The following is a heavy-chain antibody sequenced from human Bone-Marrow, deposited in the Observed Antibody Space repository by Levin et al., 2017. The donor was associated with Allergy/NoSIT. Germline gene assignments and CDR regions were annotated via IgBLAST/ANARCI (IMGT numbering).Heavy chain of an antibody. J-gene: IGHJ6*02. CDR1: GFIFSDSD. CDR3: VRRDFRLDA. CDR2: IGRVGDI. V-gene: IGHV3-13*01. Sequence: PAGGSLRLSCEVSGFIFSDSDMHWVRQGTGKGLQWVATIGRVGDIYYAESVKGRFTISRENARNSLFLQMNSLRAGDTAVYYCVRRDFRLDAWGQGTTVIVSS. D-gene: IGHD3-3*01.